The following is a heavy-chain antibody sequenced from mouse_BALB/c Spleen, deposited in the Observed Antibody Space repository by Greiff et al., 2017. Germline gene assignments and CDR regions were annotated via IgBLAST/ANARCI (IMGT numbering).Heavy chain of an antibody. D-gene: IGHD2-4*01. V-gene: IGHV1-9*01. CDR2: ILPGSGST. CDR3: APIYYDPYYYAMDD. Sequence: QVQLQQSGAELMKPGASVKISCKATGYTFSSYWIEWVKQRPGHGLEWIGEILPGSGSTNYNEKFKGKATFTADTSSNTAYMQLSSLTSEDSAVYDCAPIYYDPYYYAMDDWGQGTSVTVSS. CDR1: GYTFSSYW. J-gene: IGHJ4*01.